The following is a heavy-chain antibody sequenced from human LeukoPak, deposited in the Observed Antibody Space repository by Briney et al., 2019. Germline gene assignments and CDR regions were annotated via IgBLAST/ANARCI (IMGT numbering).Heavy chain of an antibody. D-gene: IGHD6-13*01. Sequence: SQTLSLTCAVSGGSISSGGYSWSWIRQPPGKGLEWIGYIYHSGSTYYNPSLKSRVTISVDRSKNQFSLKLSSVTAADTAVYYCASQRIAAAGTIVYWGQGTLVTVSS. J-gene: IGHJ4*02. CDR3: ASQRIAAAGTIVY. CDR1: GGSISSGGYS. CDR2: IYHSGST. V-gene: IGHV4-30-2*02.